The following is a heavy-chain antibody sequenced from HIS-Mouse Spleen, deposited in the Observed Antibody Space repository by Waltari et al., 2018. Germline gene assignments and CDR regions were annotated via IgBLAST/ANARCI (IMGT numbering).Heavy chain of an antibody. CDR1: GFTFSSYG. Sequence: QVQLVESGGGVVQPGRSLRLSCAASGFTFSSYGIHGVRPAPGKGLEWVAVIWYDGSNKYYADSVKGRFTISRDNSKNTLYLQMNSLRAEDTAVYYCAKGGLMVYAIGDYWGQGTLVTVSS. CDR2: IWYDGSNK. V-gene: IGHV3-33*06. D-gene: IGHD2-8*01. CDR3: AKGGLMVYAIGDY. J-gene: IGHJ4*02.